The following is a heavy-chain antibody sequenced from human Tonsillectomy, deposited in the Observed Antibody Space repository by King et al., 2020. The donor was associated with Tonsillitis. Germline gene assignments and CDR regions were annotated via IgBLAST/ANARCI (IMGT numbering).Heavy chain of an antibody. D-gene: IGHD4-17*01. CDR3: ARGFDYGDYSWFDP. CDR2: ISSYNGDT. CDR1: GYTFTSYG. Sequence: VQLVESGPEVKKPGAAVKVSCKASGYTFTSYGITCVRQAPGQGLEWMGRISSYNGDTKCAQKFQGRVTMTTDTSTSTVYMELRSLTSYDTAVYYCARGFDYGDYSWFDPWGQGTLVTVSS. V-gene: IGHV1-18*01. J-gene: IGHJ5*02.